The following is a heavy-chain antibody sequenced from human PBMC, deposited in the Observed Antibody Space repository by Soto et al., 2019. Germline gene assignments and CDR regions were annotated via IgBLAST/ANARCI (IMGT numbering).Heavy chain of an antibody. D-gene: IGHD1-26*01. J-gene: IGHJ4*02. CDR3: ARAVGATDY. V-gene: IGHV1-18*01. CDR2: ISAYNGNT. CDR1: GYTFTSYG. Sequence: GASVKVSCKASGYTFTSYGISWVRQAPGQGLEWMGWISAYNGNTNYAQKFQGRVTITADRSTSTAYMELSSLRSEDTAVYYCARAVGATDYWGQGTLVTVSS.